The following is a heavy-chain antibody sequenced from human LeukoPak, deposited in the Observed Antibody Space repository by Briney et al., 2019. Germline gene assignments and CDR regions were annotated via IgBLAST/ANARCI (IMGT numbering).Heavy chain of an antibody. CDR1: GGSFSGYY. J-gene: IGHJ6*04. D-gene: IGHD3-10*01. CDR3: ARAMVRGAPYYYYGMTS. CDR2: INHSGST. Sequence: PSETLSLTCAVYGGSFSGYYWSWIRQPPGKGLEWIGEINHSGSTNYNPSLKSRVTISVDTSKNQFSLKLSSVTAADTAVYYCARAMVRGAPYYYYGMTSGAKGPRSPSPQ. V-gene: IGHV4-34*01.